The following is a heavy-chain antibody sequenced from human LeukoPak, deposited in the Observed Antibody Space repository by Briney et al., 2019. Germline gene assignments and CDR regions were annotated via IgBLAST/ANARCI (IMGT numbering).Heavy chain of an antibody. CDR2: IYTSGST. Sequence: SQTLSLTCTVSGGSISSGSYYWSWIRQPAGKGLEWIGRIYTSGSTNYNPSLKSRVTISEDTSKNQFSLKLSSVTAADTAVYYCASSGGYCSSTSCLYYFDYWGQGTLVTVSS. D-gene: IGHD2-2*03. V-gene: IGHV4-61*02. J-gene: IGHJ4*02. CDR1: GGSISSGSYY. CDR3: ASSGGYCSSTSCLYYFDY.